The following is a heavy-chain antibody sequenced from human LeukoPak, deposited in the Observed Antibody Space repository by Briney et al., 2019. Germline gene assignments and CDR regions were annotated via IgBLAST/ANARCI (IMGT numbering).Heavy chain of an antibody. CDR3: ARGSRYYYDSSGYFHY. D-gene: IGHD3-22*01. J-gene: IGHJ4*02. CDR1: GGSFSGYY. Sequence: PSETLSLTCAVYGGSFSGYYWSWIRQPPGKGLEWIGEINHSGSTNYNPSLKSRVTISVDTSKNQFSLKLSSVTAADTAEYYCARGSRYYYDSSGYFHYWGQGTLLTVSS. V-gene: IGHV4-34*01. CDR2: INHSGST.